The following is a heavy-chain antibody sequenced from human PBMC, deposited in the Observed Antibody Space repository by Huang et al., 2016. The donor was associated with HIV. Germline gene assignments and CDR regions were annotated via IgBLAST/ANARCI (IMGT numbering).Heavy chain of an antibody. V-gene: IGHV4-39*01. Sequence: QLQLQESGPGLVKPSEPLSLTCTVSGGSISSSSYYWGWIRQSPGKGLEWIGRIYYMGNGYYNPSLKSRVTMSVDRSSNQFSLKMHSVTAADTAVYYCASRTTVTTTSNYHYFYMDVWGKGTTVIVSS. CDR1: GGSISSSSYY. J-gene: IGHJ6*03. CDR3: ASRTTVTTTSNYHYFYMDV. D-gene: IGHD4-17*01. CDR2: IYYMGNG.